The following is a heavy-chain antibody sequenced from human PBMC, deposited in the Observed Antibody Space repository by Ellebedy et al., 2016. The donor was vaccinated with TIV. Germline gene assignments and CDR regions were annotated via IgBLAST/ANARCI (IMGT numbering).Heavy chain of an antibody. Sequence: SETLSLTXTVSGGSISSGDSYWSWIRQPPGKGLEWIGYIYYSGSTYYNPSLKSRVTISVDTSKNQFSLKLSSVTAADTAVYYCARRVGGTFSDYWGQGTLVTVSS. CDR1: GGSISSGDSY. D-gene: IGHD1-26*01. J-gene: IGHJ4*02. CDR3: ARRVGGTFSDY. V-gene: IGHV4-30-4*01. CDR2: IYYSGST.